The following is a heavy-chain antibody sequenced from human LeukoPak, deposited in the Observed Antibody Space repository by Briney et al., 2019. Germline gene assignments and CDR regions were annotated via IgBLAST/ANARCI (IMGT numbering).Heavy chain of an antibody. Sequence: GGSLRLSCAASGFTFRNYGMHWVRQAPGKGLEWVANIWYDGSKNYYADSVKVRFTISRDNFNNLLYLQMNSLRAEDTALYYCARAPYTTGRSFYFDSWGQGTLVTVSS. D-gene: IGHD2-2*02. CDR1: GFTFRNYG. CDR3: ARAPYTTGRSFYFDS. J-gene: IGHJ4*02. CDR2: IWYDGSKN. V-gene: IGHV3-33*01.